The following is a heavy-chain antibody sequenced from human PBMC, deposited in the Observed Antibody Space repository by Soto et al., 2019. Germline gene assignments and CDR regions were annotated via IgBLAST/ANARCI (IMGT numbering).Heavy chain of an antibody. CDR1: GYTFTSYY. J-gene: IGHJ3*02. Sequence: ASVKVSCKASGYTFTSYYMHWVRQAPGQGLEWMGIINPSGGSTSYAQKFQGRVTMTRDTSTSTVYMELSSLRSEDTAVYYCARVPQDVVVPAAMGDAFDIWGQGTMVTVSS. CDR3: ARVPQDVVVPAAMGDAFDI. V-gene: IGHV1-46*03. D-gene: IGHD2-2*01. CDR2: INPSGGST.